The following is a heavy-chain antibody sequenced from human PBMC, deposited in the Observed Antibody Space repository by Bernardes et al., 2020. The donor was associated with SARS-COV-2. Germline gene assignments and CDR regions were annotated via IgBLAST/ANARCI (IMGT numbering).Heavy chain of an antibody. J-gene: IGHJ4*02. D-gene: IGHD3-10*01. CDR1: GFTVSSNY. CDR2: IYSGGIT. Sequence: GGSLRLSCAASGFTVSSNYISWVRQAPGKGLEWVSAIYSGGITYYADSVKGRFTISRDNSKNTLYLQMNSLRAEDTAVYYCARFGFHYYGSGLEGNYFDYWGQGTLVTVSS. V-gene: IGHV3-66*01. CDR3: ARFGFHYYGSGLEGNYFDY.